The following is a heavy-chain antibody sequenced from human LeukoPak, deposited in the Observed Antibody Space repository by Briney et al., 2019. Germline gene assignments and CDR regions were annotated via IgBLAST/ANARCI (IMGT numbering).Heavy chain of an antibody. CDR2: ISWNSGSI. V-gene: IGHV3-9*01. D-gene: IGHD5-18*01. CDR3: ATPDTAMFY. CDR1: GFTFDDYA. Sequence: GRSLRLSCAASGFTFDDYAMHWVRQAPGKGLEWVSHISWNSGSITYADSVKGRFTISRDNAKNSLYLQMNSLRAEDTAVYYCATPDTAMFYWGQGTLVTVSS. J-gene: IGHJ4*02.